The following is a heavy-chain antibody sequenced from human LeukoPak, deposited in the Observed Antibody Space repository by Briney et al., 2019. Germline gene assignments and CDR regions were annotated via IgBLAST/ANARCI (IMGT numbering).Heavy chain of an antibody. CDR1: GGSIRGSSYH. V-gene: IGHV4-39*01. Sequence: SETLSLTCSVSGGSIRGSSYHWGWIRQPPGKGLEWIGSISYTWHTYYNPSLTGRVFMSVDTPNNQFSLQVRSVTAADTAVYYCAPTYSYTGGGYDYWGHGTMVTVSS. CDR3: APTYSYTGGGYDY. D-gene: IGHD5-18*01. J-gene: IGHJ4*01. CDR2: ISYTWHT.